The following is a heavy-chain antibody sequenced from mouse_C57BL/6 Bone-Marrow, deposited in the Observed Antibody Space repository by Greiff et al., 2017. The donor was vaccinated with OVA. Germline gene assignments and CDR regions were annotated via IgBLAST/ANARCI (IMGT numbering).Heavy chain of an antibody. CDR3: ARGGEYYGSTPYWYFDV. Sequence: VQLQQSGAELVRPGASVKLSCKASGYTFTDYYINWVKQRPGQGLEWIARIYPGSGNTYYNEKFKGKATLTAEKSSSTAYMQLSSLKSADSAVDFCARGGEYYGSTPYWYFDVWGTGTTVTVSS. D-gene: IGHD1-1*01. J-gene: IGHJ1*03. CDR1: GYTFTDYY. CDR2: IYPGSGNT. V-gene: IGHV1-76*01.